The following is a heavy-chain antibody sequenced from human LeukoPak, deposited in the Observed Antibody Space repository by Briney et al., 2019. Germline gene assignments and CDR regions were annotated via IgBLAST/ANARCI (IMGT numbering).Heavy chain of an antibody. D-gene: IGHD3-10*01. CDR3: EKDLGSGSYCLIWFLL. CDR1: GFTFSSYA. CDR2: ISGSGRRT. J-gene: IGHJ5*02. V-gene: IGHV3-23*01. Sequence: RGSLRLSWAASGFTFSSYAISWVRQAPGDGLEWVASISGSGRRTYSADSVQGRFTISRDNSKNTLYLQMNSLRAEDTAVYYCEKDLGSGSYCLIWFLLWGQGTLVSVS.